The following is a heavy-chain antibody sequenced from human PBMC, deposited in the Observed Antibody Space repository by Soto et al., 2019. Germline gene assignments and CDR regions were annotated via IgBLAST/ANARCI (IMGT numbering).Heavy chain of an antibody. V-gene: IGHV3-33*01. CDR2: IWYDGSNK. D-gene: IGHD2-2*02. J-gene: IGHJ6*03. Sequence: GGSLRLSCAASGFTFSSYGMHWVRQAPGKGLEWVAVIWYDGSNKYYADSVKGRFTISRDNSKNTLYLQMNSLRAEDTAVYYCARDVYCSSTSCYRYYYYYMDVWGKGTTVTVSS. CDR1: GFTFSSYG. CDR3: ARDVYCSSTSCYRYYYYYMDV.